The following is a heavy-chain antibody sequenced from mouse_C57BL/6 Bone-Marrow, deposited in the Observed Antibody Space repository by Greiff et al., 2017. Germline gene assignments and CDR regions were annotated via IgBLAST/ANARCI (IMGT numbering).Heavy chain of an antibody. J-gene: IGHJ4*01. Sequence: QVQLQQSGAELVRPGTSVKLSCKASGYTFTSYWMHWVKQTPGQGLEWIGVIDPSDSYTNYNQKFKGKATLTVDTSSSTAYMQLSSLTSEDSAVYYCASPDYYGSSFAMDYWGQGTSVTVSS. CDR3: ASPDYYGSSFAMDY. CDR2: IDPSDSYT. CDR1: GYTFTSYW. V-gene: IGHV1-59*01. D-gene: IGHD1-1*01.